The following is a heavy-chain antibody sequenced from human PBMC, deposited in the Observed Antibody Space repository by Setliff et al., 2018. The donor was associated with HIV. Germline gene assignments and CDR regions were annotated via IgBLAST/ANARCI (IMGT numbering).Heavy chain of an antibody. CDR1: GYTFTGYY. D-gene: IGHD3-22*01. CDR2: INPNSGGT. Sequence: ASVKVSCKASGYTFTGYYMHWVRQAPGQGLEWMGWINPNSGGTNYAQKFQGRVTMTRDTSISTAYMELSRLRSDDTAVYCCAREGGGGIVVVIGFDYWGQGTLVTVSS. J-gene: IGHJ4*02. V-gene: IGHV1-2*02. CDR3: AREGGGGIVVVIGFDY.